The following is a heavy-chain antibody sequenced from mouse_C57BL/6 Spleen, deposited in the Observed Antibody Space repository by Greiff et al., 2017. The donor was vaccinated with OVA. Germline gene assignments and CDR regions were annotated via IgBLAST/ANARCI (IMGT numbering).Heavy chain of an antibody. CDR1: GYTFTSYW. CDR2: IHPNSGST. V-gene: IGHV1-64*01. Sequence: QVQLQQSGAELVKPGASVKLSCKASGYTFTSYWMHWVKQRPGQGLEWIGMIHPNSGSTNYNEKFKSKATLTVDKSSSTAYMQLSSLTSEDSAVYYCARRGPSYFDYWGQGTTLTVSS. CDR3: ARRGPSYFDY. J-gene: IGHJ2*01.